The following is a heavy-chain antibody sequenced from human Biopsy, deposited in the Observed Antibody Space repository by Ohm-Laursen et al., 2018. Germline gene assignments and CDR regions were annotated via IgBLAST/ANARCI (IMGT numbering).Heavy chain of an antibody. CDR3: AKEVFSAVGTSGFDP. Sequence: GSLRLSCAASGFTFSSHAMSWVRQAPGKGLECVSVINGSGGSTYYADPVKGRFTISRDNSKKTVYLQMKSLRAEDTAVYYCAKEVFSAVGTSGFDPWGQGTLVTVSS. CDR2: INGSGGST. D-gene: IGHD1/OR15-1a*01. V-gene: IGHV3-23*01. J-gene: IGHJ5*02. CDR1: GFTFSSHA.